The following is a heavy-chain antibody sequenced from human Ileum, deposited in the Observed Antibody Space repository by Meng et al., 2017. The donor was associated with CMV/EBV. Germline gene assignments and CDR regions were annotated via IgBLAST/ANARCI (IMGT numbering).Heavy chain of an antibody. CDR2: IYIGGST. V-gene: IGHV3-66*02. J-gene: IGHJ4*02. Sequence: LSCAAAAFTVSSHSLSWVRQAPGKGLQWVSIIYIGGSTYYADSVKGRFTISRDNSKNTLYLQMNSLRAEDTAVYYCARALDGDYFDYWGQGTLVTVSS. CDR3: ARALDGDYFDY. CDR1: AFTVSSHS. D-gene: IGHD4-17*01.